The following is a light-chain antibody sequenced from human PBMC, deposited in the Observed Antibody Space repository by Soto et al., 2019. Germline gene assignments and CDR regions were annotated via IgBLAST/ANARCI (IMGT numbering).Light chain of an antibody. CDR1: QSVSSSY. Sequence: EIVLTQSPGTLSLSPGERATLSCRASQSVSSSYLAWYQQKPGQAPRLLIYGASSRATGIPDRFSGSGSGTDFTLTIRRLEPEDFAVYYCKQYGSSPWTFGQGTKVDIK. CDR3: KQYGSSPWT. CDR2: GAS. V-gene: IGKV3-20*01. J-gene: IGKJ1*01.